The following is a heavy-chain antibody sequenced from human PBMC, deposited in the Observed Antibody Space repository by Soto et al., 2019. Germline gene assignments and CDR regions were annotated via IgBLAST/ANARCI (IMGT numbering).Heavy chain of an antibody. CDR1: GFTFSSYG. V-gene: IGHV3-33*01. CDR2: IWYDGSNK. Sequence: PGGSLRLSCAASGFTFSSYGMHWVRQAPGKGLEWVAVIWYDGSNKYYADSVKGRFTISRDNSKNTLYLQMNSLRAEDTAVYYCARDQYYYDSSGYYYNWFDPWGQGTLVTVSS. D-gene: IGHD3-22*01. J-gene: IGHJ5*02. CDR3: ARDQYYYDSSGYYYNWFDP.